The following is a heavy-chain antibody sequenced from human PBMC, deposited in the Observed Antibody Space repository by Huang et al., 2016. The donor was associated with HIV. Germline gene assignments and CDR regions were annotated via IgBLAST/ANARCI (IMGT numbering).Heavy chain of an antibody. CDR2: TDPASGAL. J-gene: IGHJ4*02. CDR3: AREAWASGVAHYFDY. CDR1: GYSFTGHF. V-gene: IGHV1-2*06. Sequence: QVQLVQSGAEVKRPGASVKVSCKASGYSFTGHFIHWVRQAPGQGLAWMGRTDPASGALKWASRFQGVVSLPRDKSIGTASMELSGLKSDVTAVFFCAREAWASGVAHYFDYWGPGTLVTVSS. D-gene: IGHD3-10*01.